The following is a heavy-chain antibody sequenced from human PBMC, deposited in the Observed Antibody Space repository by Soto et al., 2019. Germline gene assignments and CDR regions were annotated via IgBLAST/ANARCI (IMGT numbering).Heavy chain of an antibody. D-gene: IGHD6-19*01. V-gene: IGHV3-30-3*01. CDR3: ARAVAGFDPQLTLAPLY. J-gene: IGHJ4*02. CDR2: ISYDGSNK. Sequence: GGSLRLSCAASGFTFSSYAMHWVRQAPGKGLEWVAVISYDGSNKYYADSVKGRFTISRDNSKNTLYLQMNSLRAEDTAVYYCARAVAGFDPQLTLAPLYWGQGTLVTVSS. CDR1: GFTFSSYA.